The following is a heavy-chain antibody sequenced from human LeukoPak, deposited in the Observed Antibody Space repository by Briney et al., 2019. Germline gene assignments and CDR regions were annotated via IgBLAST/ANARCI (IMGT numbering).Heavy chain of an antibody. CDR1: GGSFSGYY. D-gene: IGHD3-10*01. Sequence: SETLSLTCAVYGGSFSGYYWSWIRQPPGKGLEWIGEINHSGSTNYNPSLKSRVTISVDTSKNQFSLKLSSVTAADTAVYYCRASYYYGSGSYHMRGDYWGQGTLVTVSS. J-gene: IGHJ4*02. V-gene: IGHV4-34*01. CDR3: RASYYYGSGSYHMRGDY. CDR2: INHSGST.